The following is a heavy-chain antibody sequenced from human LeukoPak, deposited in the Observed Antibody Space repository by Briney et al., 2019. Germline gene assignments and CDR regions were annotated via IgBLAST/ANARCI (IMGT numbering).Heavy chain of an antibody. V-gene: IGHV5-51*01. CDR2: IYPGDSDT. CDR1: GYSFTSYW. Sequence: GASLQPPCKGSGYSFTSYWIGWVRQMPGKGLEWMGIIYPGDSDTRYSPSFQGQVTISADKSISTAYLQWSSLKASDTAMYYCARQTTVTTFDYWGHGALGTVSS. J-gene: IGHJ4*01. CDR3: ARQTTVTTFDY. D-gene: IGHD4-17*01.